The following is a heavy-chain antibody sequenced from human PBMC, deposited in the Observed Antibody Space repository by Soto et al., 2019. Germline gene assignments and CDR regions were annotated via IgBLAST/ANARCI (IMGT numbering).Heavy chain of an antibody. CDR3: VRFGSVRVAATDY. CDR2: ITDNGSST. V-gene: IGHV3-64D*08. CDR1: GFTFRSYA. J-gene: IGHJ4*02. Sequence: GGSLRLSCSASGFTFRSYAMHWVRQAPGKGLEYVSSITDNGSSTYYADSVKGRFTISRDNSKNTLYLQMSSLRAEDTAVYYCVRFGSVRVAATDYWGQGTLVTVSS. D-gene: IGHD2-15*01.